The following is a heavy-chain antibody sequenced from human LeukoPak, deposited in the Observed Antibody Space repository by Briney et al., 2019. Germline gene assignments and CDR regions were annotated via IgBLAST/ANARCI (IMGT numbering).Heavy chain of an antibody. CDR1: GDSISSYY. V-gene: IGHV4-59*08. CDR3: ARQGLRWYHFDH. J-gene: IGHJ4*02. D-gene: IGHD4-17*01. Sequence: PSETLSLTCAVSGDSISSYYWSWIRQPPGKGLEWIGYIYYSGTTNYNPSLESRVTISVDTSKKQFSLKLNSVTAADTAVYYCARQGLRWYHFDHWGQGTLVTASS. CDR2: IYYSGTT.